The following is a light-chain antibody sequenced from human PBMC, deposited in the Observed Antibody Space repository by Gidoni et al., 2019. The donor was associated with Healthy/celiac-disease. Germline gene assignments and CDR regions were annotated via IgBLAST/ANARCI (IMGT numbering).Light chain of an antibody. CDR3: QQYNSYSGT. CDR2: KAS. Sequence: IQMTQSPSTLSASVGDRVTITCRASQSISNYLAWYQQKPGKAPKLLIYKASSLESGVPSRFSGSGSGTEFTLTISSLQPDDIATYYCQQYNSYSGTFGQGTKVEIK. J-gene: IGKJ1*01. CDR1: QSISNY. V-gene: IGKV1-5*03.